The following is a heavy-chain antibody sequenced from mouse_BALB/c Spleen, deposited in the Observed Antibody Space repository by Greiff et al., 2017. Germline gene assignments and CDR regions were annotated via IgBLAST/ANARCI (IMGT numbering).Heavy chain of an antibody. V-gene: IGHV1-54*01. J-gene: IGHJ3*01. CDR2: INPGSGGT. CDR3: ATSPSHYYGSSRFAY. Sequence: QVQLQQSGAELVRPGTSVKVSCKASGYAFTNYLIEWVKQRPGQGLEWIGVINPGSGGTNYNEKFKGKATLTADKSSSTAYMQLSSLTSDDSAVYFCATSPSHYYGSSRFAYWGQGTLVTVSA. D-gene: IGHD1-1*01. CDR1: GYAFTNYL.